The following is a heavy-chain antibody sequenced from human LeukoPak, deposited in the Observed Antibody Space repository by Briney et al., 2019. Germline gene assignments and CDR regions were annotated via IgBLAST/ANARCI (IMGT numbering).Heavy chain of an antibody. V-gene: IGHV3-7*01. CDR3: ARGRIILTNHQIYFDY. CDR1: GFTFSSYW. CDR2: IKQDGSEK. J-gene: IGHJ4*02. D-gene: IGHD3-9*01. Sequence: PGGSLRLSCAASGFTFSSYWMSWVRQAPGKGLEWVANIKQDGSEKYYVDSVKGRFTISRDNAKNSLYLQMNSLRAEDTAVYYCARGRIILTNHQIYFDYWGQGTLVTVSS.